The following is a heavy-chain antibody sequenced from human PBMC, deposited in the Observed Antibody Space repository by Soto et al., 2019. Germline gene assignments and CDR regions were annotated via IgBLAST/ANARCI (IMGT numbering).Heavy chain of an antibody. CDR1: GGSISSGDYY. CDR2: IYYSGST. J-gene: IGHJ5*02. Sequence: SETLSLTCTVSGGSISSGDYYWSWIRQPPGKGLEWIGYIYYSGSTYYNPSLKSRVTISVDTSKNQFSLKLSSVTAADTAVYYCARARVFGEWSWFDPWGQGTLVTVSS. CDR3: ARARVFGEWSWFDP. D-gene: IGHD3-3*01. V-gene: IGHV4-30-4*01.